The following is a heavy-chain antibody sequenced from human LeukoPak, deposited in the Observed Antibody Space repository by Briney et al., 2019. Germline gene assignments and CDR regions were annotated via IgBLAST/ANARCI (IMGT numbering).Heavy chain of an antibody. Sequence: ASVKVSCKASGGTFSSYAISWVRQAPGQGLEWMGGIIPIFGTANYAQKFQGRVTITEDESTSTAYMELSSLRSEDTAVYYCASPPHMATTSTFDYWGQGTLVTVSS. J-gene: IGHJ4*02. CDR1: GGTFSSYA. CDR2: IIPIFGTA. CDR3: ASPPHMATTSTFDY. V-gene: IGHV1-69*13. D-gene: IGHD5-24*01.